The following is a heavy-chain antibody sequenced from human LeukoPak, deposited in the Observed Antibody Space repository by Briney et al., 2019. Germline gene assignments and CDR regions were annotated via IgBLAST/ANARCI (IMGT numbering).Heavy chain of an antibody. V-gene: IGHV2-5*02. D-gene: IGHD2-8*01. CDR3: ARGVYAPYFDY. CDR1: GFSLSTSGGG. J-gene: IGHJ4*02. CDR2: IYWDDDK. Sequence: SGPTLVKPTQTLTLTCTFSGFSLSTSGGGVGWIRQPPGKALEWLALIYWDDDKRYSPSLKSRLTITKDTSKNQVVLTMTNMDPVDTATYYCARGVYAPYFDYWGQGTLVTVSS.